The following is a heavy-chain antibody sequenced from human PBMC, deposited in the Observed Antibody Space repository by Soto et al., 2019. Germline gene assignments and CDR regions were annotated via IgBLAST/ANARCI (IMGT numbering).Heavy chain of an antibody. CDR3: ARDNRSFWNGYYRRYDYYGMDV. V-gene: IGHV3-11*01. D-gene: IGHD3-3*01. CDR2: TGRSLYPI. Sequence: HVQLVVSGGGLVEPGGSLRLSCAASGFSFSDYYVNWIRQAPGKGLEWISYTGRSLYPIYYADSVKGRFSISRDSAKNSVFLQMNSLRVEDTAVYYCARDNRSFWNGYYRRYDYYGMDVWGRGTTVIVSS. J-gene: IGHJ6*02. CDR1: GFSFSDYY.